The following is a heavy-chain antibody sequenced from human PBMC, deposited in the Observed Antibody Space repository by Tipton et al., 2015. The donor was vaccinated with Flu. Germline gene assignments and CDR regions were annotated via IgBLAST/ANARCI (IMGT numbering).Heavy chain of an antibody. CDR1: GDSISGSSHY. CDR2: IYYSGST. J-gene: IGHJ4*02. CDR3: ATPDH. V-gene: IGHV4-39*01. Sequence: LRLSCTVSGDSISGSSHYWGWVRQSPGKGLEWFGSIYYSGSTYYNPPLKTRVTITADTSQNQFSLQLKSVTAADTAVYYCATPDHWGQGTLVTVSS.